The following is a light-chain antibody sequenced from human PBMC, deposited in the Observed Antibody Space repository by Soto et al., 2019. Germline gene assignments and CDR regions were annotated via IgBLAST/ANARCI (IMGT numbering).Light chain of an antibody. J-gene: IGKJ1*01. CDR2: DTF. CDR3: QQRSDGPWT. V-gene: IGKV3-11*01. Sequence: EIVLTQSPVTLSLSPGERVTLSCRASQNIAKYLAWYQQRPGQAPRLLFYDTFNRATGIPPRFSGSGSGTDVTLTISRLEAEDFAVYYCQQRSDGPWTVGQGTKVEVK. CDR1: QNIAKY.